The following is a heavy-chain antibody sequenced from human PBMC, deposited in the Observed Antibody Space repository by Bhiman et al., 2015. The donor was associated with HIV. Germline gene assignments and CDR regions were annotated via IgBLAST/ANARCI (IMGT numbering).Heavy chain of an antibody. CDR2: ISSSGSTT. J-gene: IGHJ4*02. CDR3: AREINYRTSWYVFVGGLNY. D-gene: IGHD2-2*01. Sequence: EVQLVESGGGLVQSGGSLRLSCAASGFTFSSYEMNWVRQAPGKGLEWVSYISSSGSTTNYADSVKGRFTISRDNAKNSLYLQMNSLRAEDTAVYYCAREINYRTSWYVFVGGLNYWGQGTLVTVSS. V-gene: IGHV3-48*03. CDR1: GFTFSSYE.